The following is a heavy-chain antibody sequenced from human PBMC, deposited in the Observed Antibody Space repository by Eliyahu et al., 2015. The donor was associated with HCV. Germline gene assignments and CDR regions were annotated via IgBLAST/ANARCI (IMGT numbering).Heavy chain of an antibody. CDR1: GGPXXRHA. V-gene: IGHV1-69*01. Sequence: QVQLVQSGADMKKPGSSVKVSCRAXGGPXXRHAISXVRQAPGQGLEWMGGIVPIFGIPSYPRKFQGRVTITADDSTSTTYMELSSLRSDDTAVYFCARGQGAKADYWGQGTLVTVSS. CDR3: ARGQGAKADY. CDR2: IVPIFGIP. J-gene: IGHJ4*02. D-gene: IGHD4/OR15-4a*01.